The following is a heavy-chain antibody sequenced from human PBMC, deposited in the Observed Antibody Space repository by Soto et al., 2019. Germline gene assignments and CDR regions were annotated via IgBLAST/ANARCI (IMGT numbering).Heavy chain of an antibody. CDR1: GFTFSTYW. CDR3: ARGIGSLDNAGGY. D-gene: IGHD3-10*01. CDR2: IKEDGREK. V-gene: IGHV3-7*01. Sequence: EVRLVEAGGDLVQPGEYLRLSCAASGFTFSTYWMSWARQAPGKGLEWVATIKEDGREKYYVDSVKGRFTISKDKAKDALYLHLNTKNAYNTVVYYCARGIGSLDNAGGYLGQGTLVTGS. J-gene: IGHJ4*02.